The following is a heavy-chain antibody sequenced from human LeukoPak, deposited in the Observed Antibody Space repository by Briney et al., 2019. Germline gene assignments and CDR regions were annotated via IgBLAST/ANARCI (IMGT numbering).Heavy chain of an antibody. J-gene: IGHJ4*02. D-gene: IGHD6-19*01. CDR1: GYSSTSYA. V-gene: IGHV1-3*01. CDR3: ARGQAVAGTSLDY. CDR2: INAGNGNT. Sequence: ASVKVSCKASGYSSTSYAMHWVRQAPGQRLEWMGWINAGNGNTKYSQKFQGRVTITRDTSASTAYMELSSLRSEDTAVYYCARGQAVAGTSLDYWGQGTLVTVSS.